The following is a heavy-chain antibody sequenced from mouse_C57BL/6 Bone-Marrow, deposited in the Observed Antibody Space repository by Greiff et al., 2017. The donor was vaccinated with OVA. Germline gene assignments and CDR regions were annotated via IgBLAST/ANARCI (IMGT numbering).Heavy chain of an antibody. CDR3: ARSPPYGYVDY. CDR2: IRNKANGYTT. V-gene: IGHV7-3*01. J-gene: IGHJ2*01. D-gene: IGHD1-1*02. CDR1: GFTFTDYY. Sequence: EVKLVESGGGLVQPGGSLSLSCAASGFTFTDYYMSWVRQPPGKALEWLGFIRNKANGYTTEYSASVKGRFTISRDNSQSILYLQMNALRAEDSATYYCARSPPYGYVDYWGQGTTLTVSS.